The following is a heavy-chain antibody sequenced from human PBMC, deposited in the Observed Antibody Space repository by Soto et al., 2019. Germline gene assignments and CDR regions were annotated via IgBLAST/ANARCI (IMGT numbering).Heavy chain of an antibody. CDR1: GGSISYNY. CDR2: MYYSGST. D-gene: IGHD5-18*01. CDR3: ARDNGYSYGYTLDH. J-gene: IGHJ4*02. Sequence: SETLSLTCSVSGGSISYNYWNWIRQVPGKGLEWIAYMYYSGSTKYNPSLKSRVTISGDTSKNQVSLSLTSVTAADTGMYYCARDNGYSYGYTLDHWGQGTLVTVS. V-gene: IGHV4-59*01.